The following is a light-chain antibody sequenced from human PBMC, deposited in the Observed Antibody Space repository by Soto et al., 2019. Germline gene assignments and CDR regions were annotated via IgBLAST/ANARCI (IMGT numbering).Light chain of an antibody. Sequence: QSVLTQPPSASGTPGQRVTISCSGSSSNIGINTVNWYQHLPGTAPQLLIYGTDQRPSGVPDRFSASKSGTSASLAITGLQSEDEADYYCAAWDDSLNGYVFGSGTKVT. V-gene: IGLV1-44*01. CDR2: GTD. CDR1: SSNIGINT. J-gene: IGLJ1*01. CDR3: AAWDDSLNGYV.